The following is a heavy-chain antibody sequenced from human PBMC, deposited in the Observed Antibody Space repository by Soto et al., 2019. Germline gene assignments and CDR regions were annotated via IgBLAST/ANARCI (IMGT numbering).Heavy chain of an antibody. Sequence: GESLKISCKGSGYNFHTYWIGWVRQMPGKGLEWMGIIYPADSDTKYNPSFEGLVTLSADKSISTAFLLWDSLQASDTAMYYCGSLSNAHDARGVTPDAFHIWGQGTMVTVSS. CDR3: GSLSNAHDARGVTPDAFHI. D-gene: IGHD2-8*01. CDR1: GYNFHTYW. CDR2: IYPADSDT. V-gene: IGHV5-51*01. J-gene: IGHJ3*02.